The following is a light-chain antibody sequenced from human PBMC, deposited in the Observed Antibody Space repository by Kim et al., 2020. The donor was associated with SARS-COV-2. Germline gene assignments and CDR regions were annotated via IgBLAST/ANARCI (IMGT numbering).Light chain of an antibody. CDR3: QVWDSSSDLSYV. CDR1: NIGSKS. CDR2: YDS. J-gene: IGLJ1*01. V-gene: IGLV3-21*04. Sequence: YELTQPPSVSVAPGKTARITCGGNNIGSKSVHWYQQKPGQAPVLVIYYDSDRPSGIPERFSGSNSGNTATLTISRVEAGDEADYYCQVWDSSSDLSYVFGTGTKVTVL.